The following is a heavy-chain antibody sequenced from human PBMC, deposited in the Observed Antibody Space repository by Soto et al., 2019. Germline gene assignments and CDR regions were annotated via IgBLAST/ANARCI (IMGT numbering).Heavy chain of an antibody. V-gene: IGHV3-30-3*01. CDR3: ARDKSGAFGY. Sequence: ESGGGVVQPGRSLRLSCAASGFTFRSYAMHWVRQAPGKGLEWVAVISYDGSNKYYADSVKGRFTISRDNSKNTLYLQMNSLRAEDTAVYYCARDKSGAFGYWGQGTLVTVSS. D-gene: IGHD2-8*02. J-gene: IGHJ4*02. CDR1: GFTFRSYA. CDR2: ISYDGSNK.